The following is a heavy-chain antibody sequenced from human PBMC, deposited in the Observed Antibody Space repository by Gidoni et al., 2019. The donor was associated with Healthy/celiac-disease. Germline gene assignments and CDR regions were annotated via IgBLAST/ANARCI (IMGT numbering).Heavy chain of an antibody. D-gene: IGHD6-6*01. Sequence: QVQLHEPAPGLVKPSQTLSLTCTVSGGSTSSGGYYWSWIRPHPGKGLVWIGYIYYSGGTYYNPSLKSQVTISVDTAKNQFSLKLSSVTAADTAVYYCAREYSSSSWCDYWGQVTLVTVSS. CDR3: AREYSSSSWCDY. J-gene: IGHJ4*02. V-gene: IGHV4-31*01. CDR2: IYYSGGT. CDR1: GGSTSSGGYY.